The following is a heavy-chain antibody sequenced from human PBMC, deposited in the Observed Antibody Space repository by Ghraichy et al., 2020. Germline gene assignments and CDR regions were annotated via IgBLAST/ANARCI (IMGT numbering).Heavy chain of an antibody. CDR1: GGSFSGYY. J-gene: IGHJ5*02. Sequence: SETLSLTCAVYGGSFSGYYWSWIRQPPGKGLEWIGEINHSGSTNYNPSLKSRVTISVDTSKNQFSLKLSSVTAADTAVYYCARGLYPHYDFWSGYYTGWFDPWGQGTLVTVSS. CDR3: ARGLYPHYDFWSGYYTGWFDP. V-gene: IGHV4-34*01. D-gene: IGHD3-3*01. CDR2: INHSGST.